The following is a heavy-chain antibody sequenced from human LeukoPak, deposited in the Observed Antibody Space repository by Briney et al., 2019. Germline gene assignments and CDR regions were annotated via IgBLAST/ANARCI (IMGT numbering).Heavy chain of an antibody. CDR2: IKSKTDGGTT. D-gene: IGHD3-10*01. J-gene: IGHJ4*02. Sequence: GGSLRLSCAASGFTFSNAWMSWVRQAPGKGLEWVGRIKSKTDGGTTDYAAPVKGRFTISRDDSKNTLYLQMNSLKTEDTAVYYCEAFDYYYGSGSSFYFDYWGQGTLVTVSS. V-gene: IGHV3-15*01. CDR1: GFTFSNAW. CDR3: EAFDYYYGSGSSFYFDY.